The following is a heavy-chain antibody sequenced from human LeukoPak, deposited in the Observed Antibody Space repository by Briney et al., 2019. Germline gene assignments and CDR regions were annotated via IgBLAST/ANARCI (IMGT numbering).Heavy chain of an antibody. J-gene: IGHJ6*03. CDR2: IKQDGSEK. Sequence: GGSLRLSCAASGFTFSSYWMSWVRQAPGKGLEWVANIKQDGSEKYYVDSVKGRFTISRDNAKNSLYLQMNSLRAEDTAVYYCAKSLWFGELTHYYYYYMDVWGKGTTVTISS. CDR1: GFTFSSYW. V-gene: IGHV3-7*03. CDR3: AKSLWFGELTHYYYYYMDV. D-gene: IGHD3-10*01.